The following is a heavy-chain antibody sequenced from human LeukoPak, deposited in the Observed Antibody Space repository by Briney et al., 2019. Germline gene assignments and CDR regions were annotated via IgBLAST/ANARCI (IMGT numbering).Heavy chain of an antibody. D-gene: IGHD4-11*01. V-gene: IGHV3-21*01. CDR2: ISSSSSYI. CDR1: GFTVSSNY. J-gene: IGHJ4*02. Sequence: PGGSLRLSCAASGFTVSSNYMSWVRQAPGKGLEWVSSISSSSSYIYYADSVKGRFTISRDNAKNSLYLQMNSLRAEDTAVYYCASGLGYSNYVDYWGQGTLVTVSS. CDR3: ASGLGYSNYVDY.